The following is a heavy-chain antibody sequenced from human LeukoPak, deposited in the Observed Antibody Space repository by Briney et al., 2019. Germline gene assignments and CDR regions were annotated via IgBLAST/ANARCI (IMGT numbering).Heavy chain of an antibody. D-gene: IGHD2-21*01. CDR1: GFTFSDHY. CDR3: SRDPRPCGY. CDR2: ISGSGSVI. J-gene: IGHJ4*02. V-gene: IGHV3-11*04. Sequence: GGSLRLSCAASGFTFSDHYMTWIRQAPGKGLETVAYISGSGSVIVYADSEKGRFTISRDNAQNSLYLQMNSLRDEDTAVYYCSRDPRPCGYWGQGTLVTVSS.